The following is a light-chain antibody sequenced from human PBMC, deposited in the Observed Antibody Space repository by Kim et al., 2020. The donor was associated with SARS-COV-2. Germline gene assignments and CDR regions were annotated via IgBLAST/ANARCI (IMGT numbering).Light chain of an antibody. CDR2: SNS. V-gene: IGLV1-47*01. CDR1: RSNIGSKF. J-gene: IGLJ2*01. Sequence: ELTQPPSASGTPGQRVTISCSGSRSNIGSKFVYWYQQLPGTAPTLLIYSNSQRPSGVPDRFSGSKSGALASLTISGLRSEDEADYYCASWDDNLSGVIFGGGTKVTVL. CDR3: ASWDDNLSGVI.